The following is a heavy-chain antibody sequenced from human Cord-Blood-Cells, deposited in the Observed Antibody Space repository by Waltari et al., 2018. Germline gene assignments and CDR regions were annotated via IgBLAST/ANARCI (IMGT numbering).Heavy chain of an antibody. V-gene: IGHV4-39*01. Sequence: LHLQESGPGLVGRSETLSLTCAVSCVSIGSISYYWGWIRQPPGKGLEWIGSIYYSGRTYYSQSLKSRVTISVDTSKNQFSLKLSSVTAADTAVYYCARGRYWGQGTLVTVSS. CDR2: IYYSGRT. CDR3: ARGRY. J-gene: IGHJ4*02. CDR1: CVSIGSISYY.